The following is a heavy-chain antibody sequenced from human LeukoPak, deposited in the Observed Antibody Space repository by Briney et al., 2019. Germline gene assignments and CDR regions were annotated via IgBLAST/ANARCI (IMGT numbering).Heavy chain of an antibody. CDR3: ARAIAARGKNWFDP. CDR1: GGSISSYY. J-gene: IGHJ5*02. CDR2: IYYSGST. V-gene: IGHV4-59*01. Sequence: SETLSLTCTVSGGSISSYYWSWLRQPPGKGLEWIGYIYYSGSTNYNPSLKSRVTISVDTSKNQFSLKLSSVTAADTAVYYCARAIAARGKNWFDPWGQGTLVTVSS. D-gene: IGHD6-6*01.